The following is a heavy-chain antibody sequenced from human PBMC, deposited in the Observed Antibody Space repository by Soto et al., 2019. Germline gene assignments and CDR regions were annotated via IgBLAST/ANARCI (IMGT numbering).Heavy chain of an antibody. CDR1: GGTFSSYA. D-gene: IGHD2-15*01. J-gene: IGHJ5*02. Sequence: QVQLVQSGAEVKKPGSSVKVSCKASGGTFSSYAISWVRQAPGQGLEWMGGIIPIFGTANYAQKFQGRVTITADESTSTAYMELSSLRSEDTAVYYCARDLGYCSGGSCYGSADHWFDPWGQGTLVTVSS. CDR3: ARDLGYCSGGSCYGSADHWFDP. V-gene: IGHV1-69*12. CDR2: IIPIFGTA.